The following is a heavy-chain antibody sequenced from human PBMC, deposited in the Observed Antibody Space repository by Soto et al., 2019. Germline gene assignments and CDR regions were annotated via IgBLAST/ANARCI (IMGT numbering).Heavy chain of an antibody. J-gene: IGHJ3*02. CDR2: INAGNGNT. Sequence: QVQLVQSGAEEKKPGASVKVSCKASGYTFTSYAMHWVRQAPGQRLEWMAWINAGNGNTKYSQKLQGRVNITRAQYESTAYMELSRLRSEDTAVYYCARGANWVDIWGQGTMVTVSS. CDR1: GYTFTSYA. V-gene: IGHV1-3*05. CDR3: ARGANWVDI. D-gene: IGHD7-27*01.